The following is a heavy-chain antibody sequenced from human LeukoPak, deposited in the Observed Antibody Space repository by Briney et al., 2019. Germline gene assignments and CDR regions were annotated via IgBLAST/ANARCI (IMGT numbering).Heavy chain of an antibody. CDR2: INHSGST. V-gene: IGHV4-34*01. J-gene: IGHJ4*02. CDR3: ARGQQLEAYFDY. CDR1: GGSFSGYY. D-gene: IGHD6-13*01. Sequence: SETLSLTCAVYGGSFSGYYWSWIRQPPGKGLEWIGEINHSGSTNYNPPLKSRVNISVDTSKNQFYLKLSSVTAADTAVYYCARGQQLEAYFDYWGQGTLVTVSS.